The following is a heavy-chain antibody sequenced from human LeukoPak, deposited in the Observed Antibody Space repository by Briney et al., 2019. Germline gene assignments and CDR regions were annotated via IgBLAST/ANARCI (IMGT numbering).Heavy chain of an antibody. Sequence: PSETLSLTCTVSGGSVSSTEFYWGWIRQPPGKGLQWIGNIYYTGSTYYNPSLNSRVAMSVDTSQNQFSLKMASGTAADTAVYYCARLSKGRYFDYIFDNWGQGTLVTVSS. D-gene: IGHD3-9*01. CDR1: GGSVSSTEFY. CDR2: IYYTGST. CDR3: ARLSKGRYFDYIFDN. V-gene: IGHV4-39*01. J-gene: IGHJ4*02.